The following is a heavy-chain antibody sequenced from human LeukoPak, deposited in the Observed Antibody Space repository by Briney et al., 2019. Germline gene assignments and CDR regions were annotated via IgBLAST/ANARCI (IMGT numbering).Heavy chain of an antibody. V-gene: IGHV3-23*01. Sequence: PGGTLRLSCAASGFTFRSYTMSWVRQAPGKGLEWVSGISGSGGSAYYADSVKGRFTISRDNSKNTLYLQMNSLRAEDTAVYYCASDSSDSPLRKDDYWGQGTLVTVSS. CDR3: ASDSSDSPLRKDDY. D-gene: IGHD3-22*01. CDR1: GFTFRSYT. J-gene: IGHJ4*02. CDR2: ISGSGGSA.